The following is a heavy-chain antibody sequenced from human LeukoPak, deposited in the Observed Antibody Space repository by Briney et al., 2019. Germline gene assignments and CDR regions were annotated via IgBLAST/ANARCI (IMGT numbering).Heavy chain of an antibody. D-gene: IGHD2-2*01. CDR1: GYYISDGFY. CDR3: ARGPTYQPIDY. Sequence: SETLSLTCTVSGYYISDGFYWDWIRQTPGKGLEWIGSIFHSGTTYYNPSLKSRVTISVDTSKNHFSLKLSSVTAADTAVYYCARGPTYQPIDYWGQGTLVTVSS. V-gene: IGHV4-38-2*02. CDR2: IFHSGTT. J-gene: IGHJ4*02.